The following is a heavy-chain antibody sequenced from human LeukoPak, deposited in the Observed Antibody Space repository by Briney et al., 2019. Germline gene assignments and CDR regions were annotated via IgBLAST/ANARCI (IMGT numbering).Heavy chain of an antibody. CDR3: AKGAFFDY. Sequence: GGSLRLSCAASGFTVSSNYMSWVRQAPGKGLEWVSFMYPGGSIYYADSVKGRFTISRDNSKNTLYLQMNSLRVEDTAVYYCAKGAFFDYWGQGTLVTVSS. CDR2: MYPGGSI. V-gene: IGHV3-53*01. J-gene: IGHJ4*02. CDR1: GFTVSSNY. D-gene: IGHD3-16*01.